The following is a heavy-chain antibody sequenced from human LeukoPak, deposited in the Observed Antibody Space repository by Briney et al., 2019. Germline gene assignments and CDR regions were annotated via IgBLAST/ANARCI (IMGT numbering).Heavy chain of an antibody. V-gene: IGHV4-38-2*02. D-gene: IGHD4-17*01. CDR1: DFSISRGYY. CDR2: IYHSGTT. Sequence: SETLSLTCTVSDFSISRGYYWGWIRQPPGKGLECIGTIYHSGTTYYSPSLKTRVTISIDTSKSQFSLKLSSVTAADTAVYYCARSDLYGDYPPGKYWGQGTLVTVSS. J-gene: IGHJ4*02. CDR3: ARSDLYGDYPPGKY.